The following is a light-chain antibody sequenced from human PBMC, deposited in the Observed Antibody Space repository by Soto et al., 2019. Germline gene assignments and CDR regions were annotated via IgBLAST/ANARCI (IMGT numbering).Light chain of an antibody. CDR1: SSDVGGFEY. J-gene: IGLJ1*01. V-gene: IGLV2-14*01. CDR3: SSYTTSGTPYV. Sequence: QSVLSQPASVSGSPGQSITISCTGTSSDVGGFEYVSWYQHQPGKAPKLIIYDVTKRPSGVSNRFSGSKSGNTASLTISGLQPEDEADYYCSSYTTSGTPYVFGTGTKVTVL. CDR2: DVT.